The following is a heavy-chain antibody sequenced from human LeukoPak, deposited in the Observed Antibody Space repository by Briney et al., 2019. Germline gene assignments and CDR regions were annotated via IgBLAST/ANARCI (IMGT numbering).Heavy chain of an antibody. CDR3: AKDRSWSPSDFDY. D-gene: IGHD2-15*01. CDR2: ISGSGGST. CDR1: GFIFSNYA. Sequence: PGGSLRLSRATSGFIFSNYAMNWVRQAPGKGLEWVSAISGSGGSTYFADSVKGRFTISRDNSKNMLYLQMTSLRAEDTAVYYCAKDRSWSPSDFDYWGQGTLVTVSS. V-gene: IGHV3-23*01. J-gene: IGHJ4*02.